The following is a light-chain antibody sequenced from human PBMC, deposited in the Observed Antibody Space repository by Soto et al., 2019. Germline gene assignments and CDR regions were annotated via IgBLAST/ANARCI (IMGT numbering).Light chain of an antibody. CDR1: SSDIGAYKY. V-gene: IGLV2-14*01. J-gene: IGLJ2*01. CDR3: AAWDDSLNGVV. CDR2: EVS. Sequence: QSALTQPASVSGSPGQSVTISCTGTSSDIGAYKYVSWYQHHPGKSPRLMIYEVSNRPSGVSNRFSASKSGNTASLTISGLQAEDEADYYCAAWDDSLNGVVFGGGTKLTVL.